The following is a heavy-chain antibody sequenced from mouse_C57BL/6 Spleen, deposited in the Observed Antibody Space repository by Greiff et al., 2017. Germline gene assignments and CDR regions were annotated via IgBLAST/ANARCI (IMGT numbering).Heavy chain of an antibody. CDR2: IDPSDSYT. CDR1: GYTFTSYW. J-gene: IGHJ2*01. CDR3: ARVGNAQPLDY. D-gene: IGHD1-1*02. V-gene: IGHV1-50*01. Sequence: QVQLQQPGAELVKPGASVKLSCKASGYTFTSYWMQWVKQRPGQGLEWIGEIDPSDSYTNYNQKFKGKATLTVDTSSSTAYMQLNSLTSEDSAVYYCARVGNAQPLDYWGQGTTLTVSS.